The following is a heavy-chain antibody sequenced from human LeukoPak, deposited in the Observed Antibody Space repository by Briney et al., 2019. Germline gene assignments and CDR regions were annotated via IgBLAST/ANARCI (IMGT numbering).Heavy chain of an antibody. D-gene: IGHD6-19*01. Sequence: PSETLSLTCTVSGGSISSGSYYWTWIRQPAGKGLEWIGRIYSSGGTNYNPSLKSRVTISVDTSKKHFSLELSSVTAADTAVYYCARGLGSYFDYWGQGTLVTVSS. CDR1: GGSISSGSYY. J-gene: IGHJ4*02. CDR2: IYSSGGT. CDR3: ARGLGSYFDY. V-gene: IGHV4-61*02.